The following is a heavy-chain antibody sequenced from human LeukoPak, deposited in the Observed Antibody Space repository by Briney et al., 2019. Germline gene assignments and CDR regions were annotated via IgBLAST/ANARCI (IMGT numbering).Heavy chain of an antibody. CDR3: AKDFGYYDSSGPY. Sequence: GGSLRLSCAASGFTFSSFWISWVRQAPGKGLEWVSGISWNSGSIGYADSVKGRFTISRDNAKNSLYLQMDSLRAEDTALYYCAKDFGYYDSSGPYWGQGTLVTVSS. CDR2: ISWNSGSI. CDR1: GFTFSSFW. V-gene: IGHV3-9*01. D-gene: IGHD3-22*01. J-gene: IGHJ4*02.